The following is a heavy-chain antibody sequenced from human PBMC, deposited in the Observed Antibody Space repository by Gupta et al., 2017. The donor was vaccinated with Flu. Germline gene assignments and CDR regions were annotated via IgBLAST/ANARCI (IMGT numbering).Heavy chain of an antibody. CDR1: GGTFSSYA. CDR3: AREDPYSSGWKRPCAFDI. CDR2: IIPIFGTA. J-gene: IGHJ3*02. Sequence: QVQLVQSGAEVKKPGSSVKLSCKASGGTFSSYAISWVRQDPGQGLEWMGGIIPIFGTANYAQKFQGRVTITADKSTSTAYMELSSLRSEDTAVYYCAREDPYSSGWKRPCAFDIWGQGTMVTVSS. D-gene: IGHD6-19*01. V-gene: IGHV1-69*06.